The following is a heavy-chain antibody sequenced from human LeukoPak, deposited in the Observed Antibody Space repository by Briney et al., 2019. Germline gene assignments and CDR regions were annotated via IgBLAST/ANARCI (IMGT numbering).Heavy chain of an antibody. J-gene: IGHJ4*02. CDR3: ARDTYYYDSSGYHE. V-gene: IGHV3-48*03. D-gene: IGHD3-22*01. CDR1: GFTFSSYE. Sequence: GGSLRLSCAASGFTFSSYEMNWVRQAPGKGLEWVSYISSSGSTIYYADSVKGRFTISRENAKNSLYLQMNSLRAEDTAVYYCARDTYYYDSSGYHEWGQGTLVTVSS. CDR2: ISSSGSTI.